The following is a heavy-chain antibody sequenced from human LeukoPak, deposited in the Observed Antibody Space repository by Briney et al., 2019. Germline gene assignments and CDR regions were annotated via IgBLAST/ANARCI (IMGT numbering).Heavy chain of an antibody. D-gene: IGHD3-10*01. V-gene: IGHV1-46*01. J-gene: IGHJ4*02. CDR1: GYTVTDYY. CDR3: ARDPKGFGDGGY. CDR2: IHSGGDSA. Sequence: ASVKVSCKASGYTVTDYYIHWVRQAPGQGLEWMGVIHSGGDSANYAQMFQGRVTMTSDTSTNTVYMELSSLRSEDSAIYYCARDPKGFGDGGYWGQGTRVTVSS.